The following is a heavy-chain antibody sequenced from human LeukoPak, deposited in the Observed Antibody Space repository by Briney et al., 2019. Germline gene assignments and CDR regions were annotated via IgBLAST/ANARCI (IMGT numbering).Heavy chain of an antibody. CDR1: GHTLSNHF. CDR3: ARDRGVPDAFDI. CDR2: INPRDGST. J-gene: IGHJ3*02. V-gene: IGHV1-46*01. Sequence: GASVKVSCKSSGHTLSNHFIHWVRQAPGQGLEWMGMINPRDGSTRTLQRFQGRLTMTRDTSTSTLYMGLSSLRSDDTAVYYCARDRGVPDAFDIWGQETMVTVSS. D-gene: IGHD3-10*01.